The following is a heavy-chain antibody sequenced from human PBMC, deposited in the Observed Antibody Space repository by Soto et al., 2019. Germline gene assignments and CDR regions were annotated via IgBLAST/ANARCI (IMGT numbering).Heavy chain of an antibody. CDR3: AAKLGTTHYFDF. Sequence: QVQLQESGPGLVRPSQTLSLTCSVSGDPVSSGSYYWTWVRQHPVKGLEWIGYIYHTGSTYYNPSLQSRLIMSIDTSKNQFSLHLYSVTAADTAVYFCAAKLGTTHYFDFWGQGSLVAVSS. D-gene: IGHD7-27*01. CDR2: IYHTGST. V-gene: IGHV4-31*03. J-gene: IGHJ4*02. CDR1: GDPVSSGSYY.